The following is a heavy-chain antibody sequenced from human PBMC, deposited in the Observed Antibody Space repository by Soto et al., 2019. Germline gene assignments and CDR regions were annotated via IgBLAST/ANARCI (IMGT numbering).Heavy chain of an antibody. J-gene: IGHJ4*02. Sequence: QVQLQESGPGLVKPSETLSLTCTVSGVSVTTDNYYWTWIRQPPGKGLEWIGYVYYSGSTDYNPALKGRVSISLDTSKNQCSLKLSSVTAADKAVYYCAREVYWTSVTKFDYWGQGTLVTVSS. CDR2: VYYSGST. V-gene: IGHV4-61*01. CDR3: AREVYWTSVTKFDY. D-gene: IGHD4-17*01. CDR1: GVSVTTDNYY.